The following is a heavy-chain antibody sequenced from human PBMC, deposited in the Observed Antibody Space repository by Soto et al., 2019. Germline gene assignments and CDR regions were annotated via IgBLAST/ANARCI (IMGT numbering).Heavy chain of an antibody. J-gene: IGHJ6*02. D-gene: IGHD3-10*01. V-gene: IGHV4-39*01. CDR1: GGAIGSSVFY. CDR2: IYYSGST. Sequence: SVSVAVSCTVSGGAIGSSVFYWGWMGQPPGKGLEWIGSIYYSGSTYYNPSLKSRVTISVDTSKNQSSLKLSSVTAADTAVYYCARLNDGSGSSFYGMDVWGQGTTVT. CDR3: ARLNDGSGSSFYGMDV.